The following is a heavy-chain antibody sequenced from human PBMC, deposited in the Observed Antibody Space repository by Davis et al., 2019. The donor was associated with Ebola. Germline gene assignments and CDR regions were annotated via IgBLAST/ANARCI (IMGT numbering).Heavy chain of an antibody. Sequence: GESLKISCAASGFTFSNFHIHWVRQSPGKGLVWVARIDPDGTGTNYADSVKGRFTISRDNAKNTLSLQMNSRRVEDTAVYYCVRDSGYYSHDYWGHGTLVTASS. J-gene: IGHJ4*01. CDR1: GFTFSNFH. V-gene: IGHV3-74*01. D-gene: IGHD5-12*01. CDR2: IDPDGTGT. CDR3: VRDSGYYSHDY.